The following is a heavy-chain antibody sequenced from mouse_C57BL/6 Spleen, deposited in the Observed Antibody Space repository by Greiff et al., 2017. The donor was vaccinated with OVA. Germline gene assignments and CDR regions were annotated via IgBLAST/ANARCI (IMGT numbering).Heavy chain of an antibody. CDR1: GYTFTDYN. D-gene: IGHD2-1*01. J-gene: IGHJ3*01. CDR2: INPNNGGT. Sequence: VQLQQSGPELVKPGASVKMSCKASGYTFTDYNMHWVKQSHGKSLEWIGYINPNNGGTSYNQKFKGKATLTVNKSSSTAYMELRSLTSEDSAVYYCARSGIYYGNYGFAYWGQGTLVTVSA. V-gene: IGHV1-22*01. CDR3: ARSGIYYGNYGFAY.